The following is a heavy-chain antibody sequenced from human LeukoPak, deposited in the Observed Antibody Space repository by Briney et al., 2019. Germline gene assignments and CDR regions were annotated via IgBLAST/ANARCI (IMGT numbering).Heavy chain of an antibody. J-gene: IGHJ5*02. D-gene: IGHD2/OR15-2a*01. Sequence: PGGSLRLSCAASGFTFSSYGMHWVRQAPGKGLEWVAFIRYDGSNKYYADSVKGRLTISRDNSRNTMYLQMNSLRAEDTAMYYCARDRSSGNYFRGQFDPWGQGTLVTVSS. CDR2: IRYDGSNK. V-gene: IGHV3-30*02. CDR1: GFTFSSYG. CDR3: ARDRSSGNYFRGQFDP.